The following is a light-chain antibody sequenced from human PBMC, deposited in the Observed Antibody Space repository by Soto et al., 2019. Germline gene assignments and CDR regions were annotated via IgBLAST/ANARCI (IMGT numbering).Light chain of an antibody. CDR3: QQRRA. V-gene: IGKV3-11*01. CDR2: YAS. J-gene: IGKJ1*01. CDR1: QSVSSNY. Sequence: DIVLTQSSGTLSVSLVEIATIFFRASQSVSSNYLAWYQQKPGQAPRLLIYYASNRATGIPARFSGSGSGTDFTLPISSLEPEEFAVYYCQQRRAFGQGTKVDIK.